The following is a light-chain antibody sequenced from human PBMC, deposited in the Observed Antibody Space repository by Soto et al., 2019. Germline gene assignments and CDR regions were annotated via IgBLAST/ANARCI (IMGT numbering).Light chain of an antibody. CDR2: GNN. CDR1: SANIGTGYD. CDR3: QSYDSGLSTYV. J-gene: IGLJ1*01. Sequence: QSVLTQPPSVSGAPGQRVTISCTGGSANIGTGYDVHWYQQVPGTAPKLLIYGNNNRPSGIPDRFSGSKSDTSASLAIAGLQAEDEADYYCQSYDSGLSTYVFGTGTKVTGL. V-gene: IGLV1-40*01.